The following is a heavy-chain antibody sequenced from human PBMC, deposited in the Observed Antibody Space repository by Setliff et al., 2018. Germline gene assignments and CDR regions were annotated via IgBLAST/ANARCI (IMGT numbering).Heavy chain of an antibody. D-gene: IGHD2-15*01. J-gene: IGHJ3*02. V-gene: IGHV4-39*01. CDR1: GDSISSSSYY. Sequence: EPLSLTCSVSGDSISSSSYYWGWIRQPPGKGLEWIGSINYSGITYYSPSLKSRVIVSVDTSKNQFSLKLSSVTAADTAVYYCARLPGYCNGGNCYGYYTFDIWGQGTMVTVSS. CDR3: ARLPGYCNGGNCYGYYTFDI. CDR2: INYSGIT.